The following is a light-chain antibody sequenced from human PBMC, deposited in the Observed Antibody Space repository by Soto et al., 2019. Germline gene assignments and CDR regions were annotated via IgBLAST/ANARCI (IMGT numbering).Light chain of an antibody. CDR1: SSNIGAGYD. CDR2: SNT. J-gene: IGLJ1*01. V-gene: IGLV1-40*01. CDR3: QSYDSSLSIYV. Sequence: QSFLTQPPSVSGAPGQRVTISCTGSSSNIGAGYDAHWYQHLPGTAPKLLIYSNTNRPSGVPDRFSGSKSGTSASLAITGLQAEDEADYYCQSYDSSLSIYVFGSGTRSPS.